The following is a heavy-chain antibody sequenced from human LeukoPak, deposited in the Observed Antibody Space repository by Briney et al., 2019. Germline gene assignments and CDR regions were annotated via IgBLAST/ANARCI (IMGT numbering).Heavy chain of an antibody. J-gene: IGHJ4*01. CDR1: GGPMDNYY. Sequence: SETLSLTWTVSGGPMDNYYWSWIRQPPGKGLEWIGYIYYSGSNNYNPSLKSRVTISVDTSKNQFSLKLSSVTAADAAVYYCASVSRRPRFDYWGHGTMVTVSS. CDR3: ASVSRRPRFDY. CDR2: IYYSGSN. D-gene: IGHD1-14*01. V-gene: IGHV4-59*01.